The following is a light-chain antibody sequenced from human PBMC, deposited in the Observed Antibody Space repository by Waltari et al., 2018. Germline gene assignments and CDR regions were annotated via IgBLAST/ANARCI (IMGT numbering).Light chain of an antibody. CDR2: GND. CDR3: ATWDGSQRV. J-gene: IGLJ1*01. Sequence: QSLVTQPPSASVTPGQRVTISCSGSNFTIGPNSVCCFQQLPGTAPKLLSYGNDHRPSGVADRLSGSKSGTSSSLAISGLQSEDEADYYCATWDGSQRVFGTGTKVTVL. V-gene: IGLV1-44*01. CDR1: NFTIGPNS.